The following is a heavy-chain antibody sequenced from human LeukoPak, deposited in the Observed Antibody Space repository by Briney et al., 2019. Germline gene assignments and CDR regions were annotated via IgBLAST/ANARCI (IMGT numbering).Heavy chain of an antibody. CDR1: DGSISNYY. V-gene: IGHV4-59*08. Sequence: PSETLPLTCSVFDGSISNYYWSWIRQPPGKGLEWIGYAYYSGSTTYNPSLESRVTISVDTSKNQFSLKLTAVTAADTAVYYCARNSAVATSRSWFDPWGQGTVATVSS. CDR3: ARNSAVATSRSWFDP. D-gene: IGHD6-19*01. CDR2: AYYSGST. J-gene: IGHJ5*02.